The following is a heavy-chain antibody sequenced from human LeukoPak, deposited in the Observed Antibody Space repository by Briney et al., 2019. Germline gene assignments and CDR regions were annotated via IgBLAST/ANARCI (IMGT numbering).Heavy chain of an antibody. CDR1: GFTFSNYA. V-gene: IGHV3-23*01. J-gene: IGHJ4*02. CDR2: ISGSGGST. CDR3: AKDRFGYSSSPGFDY. Sequence: GGSLRLSCAAAGFTFSNYAMTWVRQAPGRGLEWVSSISGSGGSTYYADSVKGRFTISRDNSKNTLYLQMNSLRAEDTAVYYCAKDRFGYSSSPGFDYWGQGALVTVSS. D-gene: IGHD6-13*01.